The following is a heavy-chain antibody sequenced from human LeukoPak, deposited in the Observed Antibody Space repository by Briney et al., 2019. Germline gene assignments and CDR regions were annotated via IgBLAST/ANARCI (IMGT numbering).Heavy chain of an antibody. D-gene: IGHD6-6*01. V-gene: IGHV5-51*01. CDR2: FYPGDSEI. J-gene: IGHJ6*03. Sequence: GGSLQISCKASGYSFSSYWIGWVGQMAGGGLQWMGIFYPGDSEISYGQSFQGQFTISADKSISTAYLQWSSLKASDTAMYYCARHTSARPYYYYYFMYVSGEGTTFTVS. CDR1: GYSFSSYW. CDR3: ARHTSARPYYYYYFMYV.